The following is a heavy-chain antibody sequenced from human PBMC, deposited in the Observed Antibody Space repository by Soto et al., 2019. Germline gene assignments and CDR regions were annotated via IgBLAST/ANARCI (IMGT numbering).Heavy chain of an antibody. D-gene: IGHD1-1*01. J-gene: IGHJ6*02. CDR1: GYTFSTYS. V-gene: IGHV1-3*01. CDR2: INGGTGQT. CDR3: ARGKGMEENYYYYGMDI. Sequence: ASVKVSCKASGYTFSTYSMHWVRQAPGQSLEWMGWINGGTGQTRYSQRFQDRVTITRDTSAKTTYMDLTSLRSEDTAVYYCARGKGMEENYYYYGMDIWGQGTTVTVSS.